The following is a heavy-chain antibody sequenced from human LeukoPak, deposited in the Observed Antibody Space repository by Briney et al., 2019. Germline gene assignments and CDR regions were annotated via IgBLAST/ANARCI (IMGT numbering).Heavy chain of an antibody. CDR2: IIGSGGST. V-gene: IGHV3-23*01. Sequence: GGSLGLSCAASGFTFSSYAMSWVRQAPGKGLEWVSAIIGSGGSTYYADSVKGRFTISRDKSKNTLYLQMNSLRAEDTAVYYCAKDGYDSGGYNPDYWGQGTLVTVSS. CDR3: AKDGYDSGGYNPDY. J-gene: IGHJ4*02. D-gene: IGHD3-22*01. CDR1: GFTFSSYA.